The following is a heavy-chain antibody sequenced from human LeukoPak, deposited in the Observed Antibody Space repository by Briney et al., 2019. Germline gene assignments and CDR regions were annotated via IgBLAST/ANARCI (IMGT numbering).Heavy chain of an antibody. CDR3: AGLPSYYDSSGYRNFDY. CDR2: INHSGST. D-gene: IGHD3-22*01. V-gene: IGHV4-34*01. J-gene: IGHJ4*02. CDR1: GGSFSGYY. Sequence: SETLSLTCAVYGGSFSGYYWSWIRQPPGKGLEWIGEINHSGSTNYNPSLKSRVTISVDTSKNQFSLKLSSVTAADTAVYYCAGLPSYYDSSGYRNFDYWGQGTLVTVSS.